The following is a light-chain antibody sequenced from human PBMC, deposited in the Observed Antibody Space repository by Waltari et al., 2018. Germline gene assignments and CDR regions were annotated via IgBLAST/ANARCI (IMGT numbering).Light chain of an antibody. CDR3: QQYKSPTWT. V-gene: IGKV1-5*03. CDR1: QSISGW. J-gene: IGKJ1*01. Sequence: DIQMTQSPSTLSAFVGDRVTITCRASQSISGWLAWYQQKPRKAPNLLIFKASTLESGVPSRCSGSGSGTEFTLTINSLQPDDFATYYCQQYKSPTWTFGQGTKVEIK. CDR2: KAS.